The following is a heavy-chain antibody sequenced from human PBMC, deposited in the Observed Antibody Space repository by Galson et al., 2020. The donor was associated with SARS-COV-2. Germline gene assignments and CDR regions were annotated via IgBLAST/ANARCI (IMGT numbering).Heavy chain of an antibody. V-gene: IGHV1-69*13. D-gene: IGHD6-13*01. CDR3: ASWGEIAAAGYYDYYGMDV. J-gene: IGHJ6*02. CDR1: GGTFSSYA. Sequence: SVKVSCKASGGTFSSYAINWVRQAPGQGLEWMGGIIPIFGTANYAQKFQGRVTITADESTSTAYMELSSLRSEDTAVYYCASWGEIAAAGYYDYYGMDVWCQGTTVTVSS. CDR2: IIPIFGTA.